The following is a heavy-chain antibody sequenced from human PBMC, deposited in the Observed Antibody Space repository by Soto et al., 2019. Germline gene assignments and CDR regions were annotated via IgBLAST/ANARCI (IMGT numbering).Heavy chain of an antibody. D-gene: IGHD2-2*01. J-gene: IGHJ5*02. V-gene: IGHV1-18*01. Sequence: ASVKVSCKASGNTFTNFGVTWVRQAPGQGLEWMGWISAYTDDPNYAQKFQGRVTMTIDTSTSTAYLDLRSLTSDDTAVYYCARVIPGAEAWFDPWGQGTLVTVAS. CDR3: ARVIPGAEAWFDP. CDR1: GNTFTNFG. CDR2: ISAYTDDP.